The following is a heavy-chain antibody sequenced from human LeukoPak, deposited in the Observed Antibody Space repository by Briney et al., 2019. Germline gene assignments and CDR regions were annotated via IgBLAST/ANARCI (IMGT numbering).Heavy chain of an antibody. CDR2: LSDGGRST. CDR1: GFTFSSYG. Sequence: PGGSLRLSCAASGFTFSSYGMSWVRQAPGKGLEWVSGLSDGGRSTYYTDSVKGRVTISRDNAKNTLYLQMNSLRAEDTAVYYCARGGSAGNWFDSWGQGTLVTVSS. V-gene: IGHV3-23*01. J-gene: IGHJ5*01. CDR3: ARGGSAGNWFDS.